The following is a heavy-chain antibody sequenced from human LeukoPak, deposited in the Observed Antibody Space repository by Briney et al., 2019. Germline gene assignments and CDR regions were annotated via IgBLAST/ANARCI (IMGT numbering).Heavy chain of an antibody. Sequence: SETLSLTCTVSGGSISSSSYYWGWIRQPPGKGLEWIGSIYYSGSTYYNPSLKSRVTISVDTSKNQFSLKLSSVTAADTAVYYCARFPSGYFEYYFDYWGQGTLVTVSS. J-gene: IGHJ4*02. CDR3: ARFPSGYFEYYFDY. V-gene: IGHV4-39*07. CDR2: IYYSGST. D-gene: IGHD3-9*01. CDR1: GGSISSSSYY.